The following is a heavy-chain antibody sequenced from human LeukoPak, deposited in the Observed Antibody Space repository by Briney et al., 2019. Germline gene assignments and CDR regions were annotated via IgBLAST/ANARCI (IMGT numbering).Heavy chain of an antibody. CDR1: GYSISSGYY. Sequence: KPSETLSPTCAVSGYSISSGYYWGWIRQPPGKGLEWIGSIYHSGSTYYNPSLKSRVTISVDTSKNQFSLKLSSVTAADTAVYYCASLPVERWFDPWGQGTLVTVSS. D-gene: IGHD1-26*01. CDR2: IYHSGST. V-gene: IGHV4-38-2*01. CDR3: ASLPVERWFDP. J-gene: IGHJ5*02.